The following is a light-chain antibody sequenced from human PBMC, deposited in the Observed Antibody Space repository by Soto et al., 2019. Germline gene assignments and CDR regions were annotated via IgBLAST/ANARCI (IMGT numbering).Light chain of an antibody. CDR2: FAS. CDR3: QQSYTTPRT. J-gene: IGKJ1*01. V-gene: IGKV1-39*01. CDR1: QSISGY. Sequence: DLQMTQSPSSLSASVGDRVTITCRTSQSISGYLNWYQQKPGNAPKLLIYFASRLQSGVPSRFSGSGSETDFTLTISSLQPEDFATYFCQQSYTTPRTFGPGTKVEF.